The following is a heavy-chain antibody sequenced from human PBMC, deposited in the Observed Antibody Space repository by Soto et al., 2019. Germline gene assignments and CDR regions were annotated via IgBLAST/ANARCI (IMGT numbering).Heavy chain of an antibody. D-gene: IGHD3-22*01. J-gene: IGHJ4*02. Sequence: PGGSLRLSCAASGFIPSSNYMSWVRQAPGKGLEWVSVIYSAGSTYYTDSVRGRFTISRDNSRNTLYLQMNSVRAEDTAVYYGAARGHLLDNYYDYWGQGT. CDR2: IYSAGST. V-gene: IGHV3-53*01. CDR3: AARGHLLDNYYDY. CDR1: GFIPSSNY.